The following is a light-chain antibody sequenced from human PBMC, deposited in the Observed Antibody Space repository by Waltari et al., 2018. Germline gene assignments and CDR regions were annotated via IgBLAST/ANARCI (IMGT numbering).Light chain of an antibody. J-gene: IGKJ1*01. CDR3: QHYSSLWT. CDR2: KAS. V-gene: IGKV1-5*03. Sequence: DIQMTQSSSTLSASVGDRVTITCRASQSISSWLAWYQQKPGKAPKLLIYKASSLESGVPSRFSGSGSGTEFTLTISSLQPDDFATYYCQHYSSLWTFGQGTKVEIK. CDR1: QSISSW.